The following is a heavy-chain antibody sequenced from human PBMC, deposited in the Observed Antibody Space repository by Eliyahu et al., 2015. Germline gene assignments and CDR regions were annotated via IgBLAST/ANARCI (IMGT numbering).Heavy chain of an antibody. V-gene: IGHV1-18*01. CDR2: ISGYNGNT. CDR3: ARQYRIAVAGTPGGYYGMDV. Sequence: QVQLVQSGPEVKKPGASVXVXCKASGXXFNTYGISWVRQAPGQGLEWMGWISGYNGNTNYAQKLQDRVTMTTDTSTSTAYMEVRSLRSDDAAVYYCARQYRIAVAGTPGGYYGMDVWGQGTTVTVSS. D-gene: IGHD6-19*01. CDR1: GXXFNTYG. J-gene: IGHJ6*02.